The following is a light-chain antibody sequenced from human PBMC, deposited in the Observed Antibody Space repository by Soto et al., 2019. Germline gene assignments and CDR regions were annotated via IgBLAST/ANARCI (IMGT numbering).Light chain of an antibody. Sequence: DLQMTQSPSSLSASVGDRVTITCQASQDIRNYLNWYQQKSGKAPKLLIYDASNLETGVPSRFSGSGSGTDFTFTISSLQPEDIATYYCQQYDSVPPTFGPGTKVHFK. CDR2: DAS. J-gene: IGKJ3*01. CDR3: QQYDSVPPT. V-gene: IGKV1-33*01. CDR1: QDIRNY.